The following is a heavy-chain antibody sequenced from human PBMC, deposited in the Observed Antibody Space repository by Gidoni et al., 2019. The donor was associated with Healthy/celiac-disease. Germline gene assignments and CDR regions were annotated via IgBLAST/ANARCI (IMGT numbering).Heavy chain of an antibody. V-gene: IGHV3-23*01. J-gene: IGHJ4*02. Sequence: EVQLLESGGGLVQPGGSLRLSCAASGFTFTSYAMSGVRQAPGKGLEWVSAISGSGGSTYYADSVKGRFTISRDNSKNTLYLQMNSLRAEDTAVYYCAKPQGGITMVRGVMTPFDYWGQGTLVTVSS. CDR2: ISGSGGST. D-gene: IGHD3-10*01. CDR1: GFTFTSYA. CDR3: AKPQGGITMVRGVMTPFDY.